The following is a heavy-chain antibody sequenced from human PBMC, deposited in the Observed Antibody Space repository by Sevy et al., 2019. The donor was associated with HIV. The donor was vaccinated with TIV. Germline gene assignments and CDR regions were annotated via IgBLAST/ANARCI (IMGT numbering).Heavy chain of an antibody. CDR1: GFTFGDYA. D-gene: IGHD3-3*01. CDR2: IRSKAYGGTT. CDR3: TRDQRYDFWSGYYEYYYYGMDV. J-gene: IGHJ6*02. V-gene: IGHV3-49*04. Sequence: GGCLRLSCTASGFTFGDYAMSWVRQAPGKGLEWVGFIRSKAYGGTTEYAASVKGRFTISRDDSKSIAYLQMNSLKTEDTAVYYCTRDQRYDFWSGYYEYYYYGMDVWGQGTTVTVSS.